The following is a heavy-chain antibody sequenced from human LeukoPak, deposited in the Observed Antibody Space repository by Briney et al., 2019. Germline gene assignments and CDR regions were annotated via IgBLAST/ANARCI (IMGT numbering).Heavy chain of an antibody. D-gene: IGHD2-21*02. J-gene: IGHJ3*02. CDR3: ARVLGCGGDCYVAFDI. CDR1: GGSISSGDYD. Sequence: SETLSLTCTVAGGSISSGDYDWSWIRQPPGKGLEWIGYIYYSGSTYYNPSLKSRVTISVDTSKNQFSLKLSSVTAADTAVYYCARVLGCGGDCYVAFDIWGQGTMVTVSS. V-gene: IGHV4-30-4*01. CDR2: IYYSGST.